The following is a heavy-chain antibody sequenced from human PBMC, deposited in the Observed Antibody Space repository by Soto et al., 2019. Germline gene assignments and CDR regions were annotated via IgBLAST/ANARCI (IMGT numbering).Heavy chain of an antibody. V-gene: IGHV3-7*03. CDR3: ARDMGPSGAYGY. J-gene: IGHJ4*02. D-gene: IGHD1-26*01. CDR1: GLTFSTYW. Sequence: EVQLVDSGGDLVQPGGSLRLSCAASGLTFSTYWMSWVRQAPGKGLEWVATIDPDGSQKYYVDSVKGRFTISRDNAKNSLSLQMHSLRAEDTAVYYCARDMGPSGAYGYWGQGTLVTVSS. CDR2: IDPDGSQK.